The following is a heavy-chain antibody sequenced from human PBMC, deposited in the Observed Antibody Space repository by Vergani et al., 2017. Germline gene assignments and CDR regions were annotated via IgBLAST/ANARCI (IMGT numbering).Heavy chain of an antibody. D-gene: IGHD2-21*01. CDR1: GYVFTSYG. J-gene: IGHJ4*02. CDR3: VNVVY. CDR2: INTKTGVS. V-gene: IGHV7-4-1*02. Sequence: QVQLVQSGSELKKPGASVKVSCKASGYVFTSYGMNWVRQAPGQGLEWMGWINTKTGVSTYAQAFTGRFGFSLDTAVNTAYLQINSLKTVDTAVYYCVNVVYWGQGILVSVSS.